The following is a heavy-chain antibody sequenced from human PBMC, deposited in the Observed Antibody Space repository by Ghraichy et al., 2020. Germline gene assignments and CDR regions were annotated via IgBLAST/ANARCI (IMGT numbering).Heavy chain of an antibody. CDR1: GGTFSSYA. D-gene: IGHD3-22*01. V-gene: IGHV1-69*04. Sequence: SVKVSCKASGGTFSSYAISWVRQAPGQGLEWMGRIIPILGIANYAQKFQGRVTITADKSTSTAYMELSSLRSEDTAVYYCARTPLSETYYYDSSGYSDFDYWGQGTLVTVSA. CDR3: ARTPLSETYYYDSSGYSDFDY. CDR2: IIPILGIA. J-gene: IGHJ4*02.